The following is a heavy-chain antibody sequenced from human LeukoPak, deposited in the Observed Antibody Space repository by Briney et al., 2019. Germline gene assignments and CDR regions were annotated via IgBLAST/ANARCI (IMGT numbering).Heavy chain of an antibody. CDR3: ARRGAYYYYGMDV. D-gene: IGHD3-10*01. V-gene: IGHV3-48*03. J-gene: IGHJ6*02. CDR2: ISSSGSTI. Sequence: GGSLRLSCAASGFTFSSYEMNWVGQASGKGLEWVSYISSSGSTIYYADSVKGRFTISRDNAKNSLYLQMNSLRAEDTAVYYCARRGAYYYYGMDVWGQGTTVTVS. CDR1: GFTFSSYE.